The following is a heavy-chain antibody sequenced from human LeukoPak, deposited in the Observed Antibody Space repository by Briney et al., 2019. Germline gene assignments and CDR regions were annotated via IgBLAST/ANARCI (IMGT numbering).Heavy chain of an antibody. V-gene: IGHV1-2*02. J-gene: IGHJ4*02. D-gene: IGHD6-13*01. CDR1: GYTFTGYY. CDR2: INPNSGGT. CDR3: ARDGGSSSWYPDSDY. Sequence: ASVKVSCKASGYTFTGYYMHWVRQAPGQGLEWMGWINPNSGGTNYAQKFQGRVTMTRDTSISTAYMELSRLRSDDTAVYYCARDGGSSSWYPDSDYWGQGTLVTVSS.